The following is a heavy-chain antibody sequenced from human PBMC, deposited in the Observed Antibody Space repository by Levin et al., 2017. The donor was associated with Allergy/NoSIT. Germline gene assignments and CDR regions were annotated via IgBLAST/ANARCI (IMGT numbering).Heavy chain of an antibody. CDR2: IYSSGNT. CDR1: GGSISNYY. Sequence: TSETLSLTCTVSGGSISNYYWSWIRQPPGRGLEWIGYIYSSGNTNYNPSLKSRVTISVDTSKNQFSLKLSSVTAADTAVYYCARSGGYTLYFQQWGQGTLVTVSS. J-gene: IGHJ1*01. CDR3: ARSGGYTLYFQQ. V-gene: IGHV4-59*08. D-gene: IGHD5-12*01.